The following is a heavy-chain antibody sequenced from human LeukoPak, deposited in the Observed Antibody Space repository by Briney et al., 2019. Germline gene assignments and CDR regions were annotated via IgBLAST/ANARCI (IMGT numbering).Heavy chain of an antibody. D-gene: IGHD3-3*01. J-gene: IGHJ1*01. CDR3: ARGKTRITIFGSYQSRYFQH. CDR1: GYTFTSYD. V-gene: IGHV1-8*01. CDR2: MNPNSGNT. Sequence: GASVKVSCKASGYTFTSYDINWVRQATGQGLEWMGWMNPNSGNTGYAQKFQGRVTMTRNTSISTAYMELSSLRSEDTAVYYCARGKTRITIFGSYQSRYFQHWGQGTLVTVSS.